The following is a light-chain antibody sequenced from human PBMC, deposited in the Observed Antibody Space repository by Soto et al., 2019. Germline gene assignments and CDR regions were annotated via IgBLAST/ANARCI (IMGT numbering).Light chain of an antibody. J-gene: IGKJ5*01. CDR1: QDISNY. Sequence: IQMTQSPSSFSASTGDRVTISCRATQDISNYLAWYQQKPGKVPKLLIYAASTLQSGVPSRFSGSGSGTEFTLTISSLQSEDFALYFCQQYNNWPFSFGQGTRLEIK. V-gene: IGKV1-27*01. CDR3: QQYNNWPFS. CDR2: AAS.